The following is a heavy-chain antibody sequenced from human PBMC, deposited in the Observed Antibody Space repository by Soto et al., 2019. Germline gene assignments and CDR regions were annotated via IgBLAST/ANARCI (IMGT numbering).Heavy chain of an antibody. D-gene: IGHD2-2*02. CDR3: NRCQGAPIGDYYDHGMDV. Sequence: EVHLVESGGGLVQPGGSLKLSCAASGFNFSGSAIHWVRQASGKGLEWVGRIRSRANNYATSSAASVKGRFKFSRDDSKNTADLQMSTLKTEDTAVYYCNRCQGAPIGDYYDHGMDVWGQGTTVTVSS. CDR1: GFNFSGSA. V-gene: IGHV3-73*02. J-gene: IGHJ6*02. CDR2: IRSRANNYAT.